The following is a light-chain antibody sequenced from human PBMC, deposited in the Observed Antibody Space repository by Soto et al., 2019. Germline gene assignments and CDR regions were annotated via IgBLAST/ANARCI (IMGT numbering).Light chain of an antibody. CDR1: RSDVGGYNY. V-gene: IGLV2-14*01. Sequence: QSALTQPASVSGSPGQSITISCTGTRSDVGGYNYVSWYQHHPGKAPKLLIYEVTNRPAEVSNRFSGSKSGITASLTISGLQSEDEADYYCSSYTSGSTVIFGGGTKLTVL. CDR2: EVT. J-gene: IGLJ2*01. CDR3: SSYTSGSTVI.